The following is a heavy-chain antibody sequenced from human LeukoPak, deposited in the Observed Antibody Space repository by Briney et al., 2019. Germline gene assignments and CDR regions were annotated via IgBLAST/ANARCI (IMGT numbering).Heavy chain of an antibody. D-gene: IGHD3-22*01. CDR3: ARDCIRNYYDSSGLDY. Sequence: PGGSLRLSCAASGFIFSRYTMNWVRQAPGKGLEWVSSISSTSTYIYYADSVKGRFTISRDNAKKSLYLQMNSLRADDTAVYYCARDCIRNYYDSSGLDYWGQGTLVTVSS. J-gene: IGHJ4*02. CDR2: ISSTSTYI. CDR1: GFIFSRYT. V-gene: IGHV3-21*01.